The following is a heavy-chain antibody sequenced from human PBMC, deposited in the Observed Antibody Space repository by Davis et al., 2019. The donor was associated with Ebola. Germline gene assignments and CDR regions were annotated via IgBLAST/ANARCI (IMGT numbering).Heavy chain of an antibody. D-gene: IGHD2-15*01. V-gene: IGHV3-23*01. CDR1: GFTLNNAW. CDR2: IGMHGDWT. J-gene: IGHJ4*02. CDR3: AKDRGGYCTGVSCFIDY. Sequence: GGSLRLSCVASGFTLNNAWMSWARQAPGKGLEWVSTIGMHGDWTYYADSVKGRFTISRDNSKNTLYLQMNSLRADDTAVYYCAKDRGGYCTGVSCFIDYWGQGTLVTVSS.